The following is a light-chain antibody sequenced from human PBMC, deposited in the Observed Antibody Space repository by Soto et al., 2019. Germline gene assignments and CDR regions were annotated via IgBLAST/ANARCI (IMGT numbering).Light chain of an antibody. CDR1: RGISNY. CDR2: ASF. V-gene: IGKV1-27*01. J-gene: IGKJ4*01. Sequence: DIQMTQSPSSLSASVGDRVIITCRASRGISNYLAWYQQKPGGVPKLLVYASFVSQSGVPSRFSDSGSGTDFSLTIDSLQPEDVATYYCQNYFSAPALAFGGGTKVELK. CDR3: QNYFSAPALA.